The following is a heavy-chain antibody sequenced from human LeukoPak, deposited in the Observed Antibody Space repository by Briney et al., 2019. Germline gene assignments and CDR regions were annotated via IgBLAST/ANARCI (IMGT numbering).Heavy chain of an antibody. CDR2: IYSSGST. J-gene: IGHJ3*02. D-gene: IGHD5-18*01. CDR1: GGSFSSYF. Sequence: SETPSLTCTVSGGSFSSYFWSWIRQPPGKGQEWIGYIYSSGSTNYNPSLKSRVSISADTSKNEFSLKLRSVTAADTAVYFCARVDTSLVPDAFDIWGQGSMVTVSS. CDR3: ARVDTSLVPDAFDI. V-gene: IGHV4-59*01.